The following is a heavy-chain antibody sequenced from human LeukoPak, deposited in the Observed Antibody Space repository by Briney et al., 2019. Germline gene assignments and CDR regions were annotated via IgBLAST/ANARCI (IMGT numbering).Heavy chain of an antibody. CDR1: GYTFTSYY. CDR3: ARDLSYYHYDSSGRDY. CDR2: INPNSGGT. V-gene: IGHV1-2*02. Sequence: ASVKVSCKASGYTFTSYYMHWVRQAPGQGLEWMGWINPNSGGTNYAQKFQGRVTMTRDTSISTAYMELSRLRSDDTAVYYCARDLSYYHYDSSGRDYWGQGTLVTVSS. J-gene: IGHJ4*02. D-gene: IGHD3-22*01.